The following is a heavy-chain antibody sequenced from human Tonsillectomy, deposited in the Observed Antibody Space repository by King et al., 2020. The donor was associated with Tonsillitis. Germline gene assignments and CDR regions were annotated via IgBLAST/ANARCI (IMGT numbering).Heavy chain of an antibody. Sequence: SVKGRFTISRPTLKNTLYLQMNSLRAEDTAVYYCAKDHIEDYWGQGTLVTV. CDR3: AKDHIEDY. J-gene: IGHJ4*02. V-gene: IGHV3-23*01.